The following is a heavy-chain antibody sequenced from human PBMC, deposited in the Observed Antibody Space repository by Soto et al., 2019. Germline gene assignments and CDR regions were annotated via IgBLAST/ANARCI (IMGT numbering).Heavy chain of an antibody. CDR2: IYFSGTT. CDR1: GDSIASGGHY. Sequence: SETLSLTCTVSGDSIASGGHYWSWIRQHPGKGLEWVGYIYFSGTTDYNPSLKSRVTMSVDTSKNQFSLKLNSVTAADIAFYYCARDIGYYNGRGGYPHFFDYWGQGILVTVSS. J-gene: IGHJ4*02. V-gene: IGHV4-31*03. D-gene: IGHD3-22*01. CDR3: ARDIGYYNGRGGYPHFFDY.